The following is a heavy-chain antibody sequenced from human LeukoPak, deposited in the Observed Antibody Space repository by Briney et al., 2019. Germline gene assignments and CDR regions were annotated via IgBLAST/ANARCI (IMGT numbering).Heavy chain of an antibody. D-gene: IGHD2-15*01. CDR3: VRRQGHYSTGGYYYYMDV. CDR1: GYTFTNYY. CDR2: INPSGGSA. Sequence: ASVKVSCKASGYTFTNYYMHWVRQAPGQGLEWMGIINPSGGSASYAQKFQGRVTVTRDTSTSTVYMELSSLTSEDTAVYYCVRRQGHYSTGGYYYYMDVWGTGTTVTVSS. J-gene: IGHJ6*03. V-gene: IGHV1-46*01.